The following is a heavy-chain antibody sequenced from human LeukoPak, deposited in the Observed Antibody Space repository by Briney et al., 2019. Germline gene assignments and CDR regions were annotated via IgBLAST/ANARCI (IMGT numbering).Heavy chain of an antibody. CDR1: GGTFSSYA. CDR2: IIPIFGTA. J-gene: IGHJ4*02. D-gene: IGHD2-15*01. Sequence: GASVKVSCKASGGTFSSYAISWVRQAPGQGLEWMGGIIPIFGTANYAQKFQGRVTITTDESTSTAYMELSSLRSEDTAVYYCAKERKDIYFDYWGQGTLVTVSS. V-gene: IGHV1-69*05. CDR3: AKERKDIYFDY.